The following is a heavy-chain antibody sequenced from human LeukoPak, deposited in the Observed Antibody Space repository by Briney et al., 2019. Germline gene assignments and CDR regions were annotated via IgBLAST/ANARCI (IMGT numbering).Heavy chain of an antibody. Sequence: GGSLRLSCAASGFTFSSYAMHWVRQAPGKGLEWVAVISYDGSNKYYADSVKGRFTISRDNSKNTLYLQMNSLRAEDTAVYYCARDGYCSSTSCRSYYFDYWGQGTLVTVSS. D-gene: IGHD2-2*03. CDR1: GFTFSSYA. V-gene: IGHV3-30-3*01. J-gene: IGHJ4*02. CDR2: ISYDGSNK. CDR3: ARDGYCSSTSCRSYYFDY.